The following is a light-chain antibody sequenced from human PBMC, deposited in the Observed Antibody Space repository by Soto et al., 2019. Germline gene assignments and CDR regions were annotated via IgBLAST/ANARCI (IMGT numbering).Light chain of an antibody. CDR2: GAF. J-gene: IGKJ4*01. CDR1: QSVSSTY. Sequence: EIVLTQSPGTLSLSPGERATLSCRASQSVSSTYLAWYQQKPGRAPSLLIYGAFRRATGIPDRVSGSVSGIDFTLTISRLEPEDFAVYYCQQYERSPPTFGGGTKVEIK. V-gene: IGKV3-20*01. CDR3: QQYERSPPT.